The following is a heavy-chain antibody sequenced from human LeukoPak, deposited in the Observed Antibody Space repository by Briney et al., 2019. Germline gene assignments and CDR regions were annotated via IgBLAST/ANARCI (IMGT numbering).Heavy chain of an antibody. CDR3: ARGDRIGRHRVTGGAFDY. J-gene: IGHJ4*02. CDR1: GGTFSSYA. D-gene: IGHD1-26*01. Sequence: SVKVSCRASGGTFSSYAISWVRQAPGQGLEWMGGIIPIFGTANYAQKFQGRVTITADESTSTAYMELSSLRSEDTAVYYCARGDRIGRHRVTGGAFDYWGQGTLVTVSS. V-gene: IGHV1-69*13. CDR2: IIPIFGTA.